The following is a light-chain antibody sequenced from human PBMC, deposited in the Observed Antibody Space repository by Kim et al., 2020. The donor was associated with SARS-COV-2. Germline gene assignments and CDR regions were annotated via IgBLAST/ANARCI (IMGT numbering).Light chain of an antibody. V-gene: IGLV3-1*01. J-gene: IGLJ2*01. CDR3: QVWESTTTV. CDR1: RLGNKY. CDR2: QDE. Sequence: SVSPGQTAIITCSGDRLGNKYVCWYQKKSGQSPVVVMYQDERRPSGIPERFSGSNSGNTATLTISETQAMDEADYYCQVWESTTTVFGGGTQLTVL.